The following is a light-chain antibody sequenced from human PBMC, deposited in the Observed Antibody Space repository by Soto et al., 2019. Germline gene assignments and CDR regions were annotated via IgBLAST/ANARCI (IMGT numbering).Light chain of an antibody. CDR2: EAS. CDR1: ENVKFN. J-gene: IGKJ5*01. V-gene: IGKV3D-15*01. CDR3: QQYNNWPIT. Sequence: IVLTESPCTLSLSPLERATLSCRAIENVKFNLAWYQQRPGQAPRLLIYEASSRATGIPARFSGSGSGTEFTLTISSLQSEDFAVYYCQQYNNWPITFGQGTRLEIK.